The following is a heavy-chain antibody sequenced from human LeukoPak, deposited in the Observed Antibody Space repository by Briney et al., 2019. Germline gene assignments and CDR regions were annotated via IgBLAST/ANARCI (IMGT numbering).Heavy chain of an antibody. D-gene: IGHD3-16*01. J-gene: IGHJ6*02. CDR2: IHYSGKV. Sequence: SETLSLTCTVSGGTISGHYWTWVRQPPGEGLEWIGQIHYSGKVYYNPSLRSRITISVDTSKNQMSLKVTSVTAADTAVYYCARFGVDYDMDVGGRGTTVSVS. V-gene: IGHV4-59*11. CDR1: GGTISGHY. CDR3: ARFGVDYDMDV.